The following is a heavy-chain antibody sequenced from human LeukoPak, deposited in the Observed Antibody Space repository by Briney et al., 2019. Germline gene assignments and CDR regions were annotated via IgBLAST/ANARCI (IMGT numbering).Heavy chain of an antibody. V-gene: IGHV3-15*01. CDR3: TTGEEQWLVSYFDY. Sequence: GGSLRLSCAASGFTFSSYAMHWVRQAPGKGLEWVGRIKSKTDGGTTDYAAPVKGRFTISRDDSKNTLYLQMNSLKTEDTAVYYCTTGEEQWLVSYFDYWGQGTLVTVSS. D-gene: IGHD6-19*01. CDR2: IKSKTDGGTT. J-gene: IGHJ4*02. CDR1: GFTFSSYA.